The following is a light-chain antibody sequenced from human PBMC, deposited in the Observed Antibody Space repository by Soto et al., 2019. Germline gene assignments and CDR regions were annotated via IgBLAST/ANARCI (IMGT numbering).Light chain of an antibody. Sequence: EIVLTQSPDTLSSSPGERATLSCRASQSVSSKYLAWYQQKPGQAPKLLMYGASNRATGIPDRFSGSGSGTDFTLTITRLEPEDFAVYYCQQYGSSPPWTFGQGTNVEIK. J-gene: IGKJ1*01. CDR2: GAS. V-gene: IGKV3-20*01. CDR3: QQYGSSPPWT. CDR1: QSVSSKY.